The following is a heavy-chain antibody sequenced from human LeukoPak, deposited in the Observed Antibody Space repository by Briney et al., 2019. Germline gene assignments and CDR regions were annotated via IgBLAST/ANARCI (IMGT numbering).Heavy chain of an antibody. V-gene: IGHV3-21*01. D-gene: IGHD1-26*01. J-gene: IGHJ6*03. CDR2: ITTSSTYI. CDR3: ARDPYSGNYGNYYYYYMDV. Sequence: GGSLRLSCEASGFSFSSYNMDWVRQTPGKGLEWISSITTSSTYIFYADSVKGRFTISRDNAKNSLYLQMNSLGPEDTAVYYCARDPYSGNYGNYYYYYMDVWGKGTTVTISS. CDR1: GFSFSSYN.